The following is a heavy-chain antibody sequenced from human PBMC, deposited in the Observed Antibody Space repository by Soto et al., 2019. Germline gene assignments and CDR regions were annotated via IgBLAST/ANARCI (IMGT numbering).Heavy chain of an antibody. J-gene: IGHJ6*02. CDR1: GFTFSSYW. Sequence: PGGSLRLSCAASGFTFSSYWMHWVRQAPGKGLVWVSRINSDGSSTSYADSVKGRFTISRDNAKNTLYLQMNSLRAEDTAVYYCARDLSPEYYDILTGYYSDYYYYGMDVWGQGTTVTVSS. CDR2: INSDGSST. CDR3: ARDLSPEYYDILTGYYSDYYYYGMDV. D-gene: IGHD3-9*01. V-gene: IGHV3-74*01.